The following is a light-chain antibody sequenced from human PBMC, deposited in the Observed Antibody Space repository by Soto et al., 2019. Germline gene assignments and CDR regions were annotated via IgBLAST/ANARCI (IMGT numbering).Light chain of an antibody. CDR1: QTISTY. J-gene: IGKJ2*01. CDR2: DAS. Sequence: DIQMTQSPSSLSASVGDRVTITCRASQTISTYLNWYQQKPGKAPRLLIYDASSLLSGVPSRFSGSGSGTDFTLTIASLQPEDFSTYYCQQAHSFPYTFGQGTKLRIK. CDR3: QQAHSFPYT. V-gene: IGKV1-39*01.